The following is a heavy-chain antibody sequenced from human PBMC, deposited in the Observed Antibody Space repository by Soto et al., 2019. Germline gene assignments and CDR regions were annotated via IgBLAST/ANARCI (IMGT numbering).Heavy chain of an antibody. D-gene: IGHD5-18*01. V-gene: IGHV3-48*02. CDR3: ARAIRGFSYVVDY. J-gene: IGHJ4*02. CDR2: ISGSGATK. CDR1: GFTFSSHS. Sequence: LRLSCAASGFTFSSHSINWVRQAPGKGLEWVSYISGSGATKYYADSVKGRFTISRDNASNSLYLQMSSLSDEDTAVYYCARAIRGFSYVVDYWGQGTLVTVSS.